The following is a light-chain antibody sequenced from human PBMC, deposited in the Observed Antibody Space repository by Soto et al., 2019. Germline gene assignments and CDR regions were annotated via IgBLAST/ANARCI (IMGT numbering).Light chain of an antibody. J-gene: IGKJ2*01. CDR3: QQYGGSPRYT. CDR2: DAS. Sequence: EIVLTQSPGTLSLSPGEKATLSCRASQSVSSTYLAWYQQKPGQAPRLLIYDASSRATGIPDRFSGSGSGTDFTLTISSLEPEDFAVYYCQQYGGSPRYTFGQGTKLEIK. CDR1: QSVSSTY. V-gene: IGKV3-20*01.